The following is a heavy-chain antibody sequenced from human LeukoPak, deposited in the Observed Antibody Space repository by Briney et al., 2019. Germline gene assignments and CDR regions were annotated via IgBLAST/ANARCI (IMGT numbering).Heavy chain of an antibody. Sequence: GGSLRLSCAASGFTFSNAWMSWVRQAPGKGLEWVGRTKSTTDGETTDYAVPVKGRFTVSRDDSRNTLYLQMNSLKTEDTAVYYCTTDRHWGQGTLVTVSS. V-gene: IGHV3-15*01. CDR3: TTDRH. J-gene: IGHJ1*01. CDR1: GFTFSNAW. CDR2: TKSTTDGETT.